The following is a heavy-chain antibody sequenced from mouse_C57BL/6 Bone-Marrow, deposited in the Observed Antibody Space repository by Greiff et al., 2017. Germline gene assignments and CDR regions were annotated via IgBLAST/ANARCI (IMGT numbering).Heavy chain of an antibody. CDR3: AREAYYSNWFAY. Sequence: EVKLMESGPVLVKPGASVKMSCKASGYTFTDYYMNWVKQSHGKSLEWIGVINPYNGGTSYNQKFKGKATLTVDKSSSTAYMELNSLTSEDSAVYYCAREAYYSNWFAYWGQGTLVTVSA. J-gene: IGHJ3*01. V-gene: IGHV1-19*01. D-gene: IGHD2-5*01. CDR2: INPYNGGT. CDR1: GYTFTDYY.